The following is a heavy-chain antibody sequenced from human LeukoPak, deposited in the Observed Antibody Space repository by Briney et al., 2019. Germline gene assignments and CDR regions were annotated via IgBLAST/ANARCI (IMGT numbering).Heavy chain of an antibody. CDR3: AKVYYDFWSGPHDDP. Sequence: TGGSLRLSCAASGFTFSSYAMSWVRQAPGKGLEWVSAISGSGGSTYYADSVKGRFTISRDNSKNTLSLQMNSLRAEDTAVYYCAKVYYDFWSGPHDDPWGQGTLVTVSS. J-gene: IGHJ5*02. CDR2: ISGSGGST. V-gene: IGHV3-23*01. D-gene: IGHD3-3*01. CDR1: GFTFSSYA.